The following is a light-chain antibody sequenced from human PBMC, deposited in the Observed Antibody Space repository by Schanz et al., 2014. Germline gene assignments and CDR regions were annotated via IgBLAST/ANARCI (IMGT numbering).Light chain of an antibody. Sequence: QSALTQPASVSGSPGQSVTISCTGTSSDIGGYIFVSWYQQHPGKAPKLMIYEVNKRPSGVPVRFSGSKSGNTASLTVSGVQPEDEADYYCCSYAGSSGGYVFGTGTKLTVL. CDR3: CSYAGSSGGYV. V-gene: IGLV2-8*01. CDR2: EVN. CDR1: SSDIGGYIF. J-gene: IGLJ1*01.